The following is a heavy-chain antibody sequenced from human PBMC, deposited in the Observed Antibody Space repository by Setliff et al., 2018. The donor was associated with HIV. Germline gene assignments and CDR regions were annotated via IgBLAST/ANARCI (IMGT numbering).Heavy chain of an antibody. Sequence: PGGSLRLSCVASGFTFSNYPMKWIRQAPGKGLECVSYITSSSDTTYYGDSVQGRFTTSRDNAKNSLYLQMDSLRADDTAVYYCARSMSGWSVDYWGQGIQVPSPQ. CDR3: ARSMSGWSVDY. D-gene: IGHD6-19*01. V-gene: IGHV3-48*01. CDR2: ITSSSDTT. CDR1: GFTFSNYP. J-gene: IGHJ4*02.